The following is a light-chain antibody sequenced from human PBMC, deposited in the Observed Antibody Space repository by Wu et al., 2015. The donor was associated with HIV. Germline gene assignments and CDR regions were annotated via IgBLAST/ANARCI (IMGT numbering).Light chain of an antibody. Sequence: DIQMTQSPTTLSASGGDKVTITCRASQNIGTSLAWYHQKPGKAPQLLIYKASTLQRGVPSRFSGSGSGTQFTLTISSLQPDDLGTYFCHYYQSDSQIFGQGTKVEVK. CDR3: HYYQSDSQI. CDR2: KAS. CDR1: QNIGTS. V-gene: IGKV1-5*03. J-gene: IGKJ1*01.